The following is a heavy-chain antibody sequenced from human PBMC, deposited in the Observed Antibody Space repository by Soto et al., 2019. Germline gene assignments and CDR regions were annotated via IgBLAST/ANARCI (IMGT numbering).Heavy chain of an antibody. CDR3: AIDWDK. J-gene: IGHJ4*02. Sequence: EVQLVASGGGLVQPGGSLRLSCAASGFTFSVYRMSWVRQAPGKGLEWVAKINQDGSEKDYVGSVKGRFTVSRDNAKNSLFLQMNSLGVDDTAVYYCAIDWDKWGQGTLVTVSS. CDR1: GFTFSVYR. V-gene: IGHV3-7*01. CDR2: INQDGSEK. D-gene: IGHD1-26*01.